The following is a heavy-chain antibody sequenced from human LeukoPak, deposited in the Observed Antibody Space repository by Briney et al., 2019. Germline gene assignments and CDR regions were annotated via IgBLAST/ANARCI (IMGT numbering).Heavy chain of an antibody. CDR2: ISAYNGNT. V-gene: IGHV1-18*01. J-gene: IGHJ6*03. CDR3: ARASSRTHYYYYYMDF. CDR1: GYTFTSYG. Sequence: GASVKVSCKASGYTFTSYGISWVRQAPGQGLEWMGWISAYNGNTNYAQKLQGRVTMTTDTSTSTTYMELRSLRSDDTAVYYCARASSRTHYYYYYMDFWGKGTTVTVSS. D-gene: IGHD6-13*01.